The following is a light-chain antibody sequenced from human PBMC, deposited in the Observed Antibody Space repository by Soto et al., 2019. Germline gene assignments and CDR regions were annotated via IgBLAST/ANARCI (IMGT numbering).Light chain of an antibody. CDR1: ETVRSN. V-gene: IGKV3-15*01. Sequence: RVMKKSPDTLSVSPGERATLSCRASETVRSNLAWYQQKPGQAPRLLIYEVSTRATYIPARFSGRGSRTEFTLTISSLQSEDFGVYYCPQYNDWPRTFGQGTRLEIK. CDR3: PQYNDWPRT. J-gene: IGKJ5*01. CDR2: EVS.